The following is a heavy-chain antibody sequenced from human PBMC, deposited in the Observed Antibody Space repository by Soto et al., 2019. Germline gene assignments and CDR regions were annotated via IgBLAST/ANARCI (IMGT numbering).Heavy chain of an antibody. V-gene: IGHV3-9*01. CDR1: GFTFDDYA. J-gene: IGHJ4*02. CDR2: ISWNSGSI. D-gene: IGHD6-19*01. CDR3: AKDRGLVLSFYFDY. Sequence: EVQLVESGGGLVQPGRSLRLSCAASGFTFDDYAMHWVRQAPGKGLEWVSGISWNSGSIGYADSVKGRFTISRDNAQNSLYLQMNRLRAEDTALYYCAKDRGLVLSFYFDYWGQGTLVTVSS.